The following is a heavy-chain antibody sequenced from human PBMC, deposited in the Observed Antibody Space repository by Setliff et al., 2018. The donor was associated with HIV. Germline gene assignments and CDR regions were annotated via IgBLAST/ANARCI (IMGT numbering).Heavy chain of an antibody. V-gene: IGHV1-18*01. CDR3: ARVLSVTMIRGAHGY. CDR2: ISPETGNT. Sequence: ASVKVSCKTSGYTFISYGINWVRQAPGQGLEWMGWISPETGNTNYAQRLQGRVTMTSDTSTRTVYMELSSLTSDDTAVYFCARVLSVTMIRGAHGYWGQGTLVTVSS. D-gene: IGHD3-10*01. CDR1: GYTFISYG. J-gene: IGHJ4*02.